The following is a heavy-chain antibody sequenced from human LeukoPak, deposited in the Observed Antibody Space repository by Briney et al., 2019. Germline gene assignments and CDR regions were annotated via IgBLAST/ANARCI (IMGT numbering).Heavy chain of an antibody. J-gene: IGHJ6*02. Sequence: SQTLSLTCTVSGASIRSGDYYWSWIRQPPGKGLEWIGYIYDSGSTYYNPSLKSRITISVDTSENRFSLKLSSVTATDTAVYYCARVGAATYGMDVWGQGTTVTVSS. D-gene: IGHD6-13*01. V-gene: IGHV4-30-4*01. CDR3: ARVGAATYGMDV. CDR1: GASIRSGDYY. CDR2: IYDSGST.